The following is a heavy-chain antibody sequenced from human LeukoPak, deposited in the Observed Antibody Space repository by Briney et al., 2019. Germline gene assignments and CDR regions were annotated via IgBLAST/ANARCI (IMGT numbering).Heavy chain of an antibody. V-gene: IGHV1-69*13. J-gene: IGHJ4*02. CDR3: ARVDRRGYYDSSGYFRYYFDY. CDR1: GGTFSSYA. D-gene: IGHD3-22*01. CDR2: IIPIFVTA. Sequence: SVKLSCTASGGTFSSYAISWVRQAPGQGLEWMGGIIPIFVTANYPQKFQGRVTITADESTSTAYMELSSLRSEDTAVYFCARVDRRGYYDSSGYFRYYFDYWGQGTVVTVSA.